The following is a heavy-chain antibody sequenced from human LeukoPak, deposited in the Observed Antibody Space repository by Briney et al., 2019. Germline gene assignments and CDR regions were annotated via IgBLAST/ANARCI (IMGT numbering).Heavy chain of an antibody. Sequence: SETLSLTCTVSGGSISSYYWSWIRQPPGKGLEWIGYIYYSGSTSYNPSLKSRVTISVDTSKNQFSLKLSSVTAADTAVYYCARWRVGATYGMDVWGQGTTVTVSS. V-gene: IGHV4-59*01. CDR2: IYYSGST. D-gene: IGHD1-26*01. CDR1: GGSISSYY. CDR3: ARWRVGATYGMDV. J-gene: IGHJ6*02.